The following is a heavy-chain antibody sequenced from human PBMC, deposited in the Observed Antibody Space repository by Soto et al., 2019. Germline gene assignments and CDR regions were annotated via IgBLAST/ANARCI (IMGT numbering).Heavy chain of an antibody. CDR3: ARDLGRGYCSGGSCPYYFDY. D-gene: IGHD2-15*01. V-gene: IGHV3-21*01. CDR2: ISSSSSYI. CDR1: GFTFSSYS. Sequence: RLSCAASGFTFSSYSMNWVRQAPGKGLEWVSSISSSSSYIYYADSVKGRFTISRDNAKNSLYLQMNSLRAEDTAVYYCARDLGRGYCSGGSCPYYFDYWGQGTLVTVSS. J-gene: IGHJ4*02.